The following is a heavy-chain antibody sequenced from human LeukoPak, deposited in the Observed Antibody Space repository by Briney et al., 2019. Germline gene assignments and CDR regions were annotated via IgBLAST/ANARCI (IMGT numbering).Heavy chain of an antibody. CDR1: GGSISSYY. CDR2: IYYSGST. CDR3: ARHWGGGWPSYGY. Sequence: SETLSLTCTVSGGSISSYYWSWIRQPPGKGLEWIGYIYYSGSTNYNPSLKSRVTISVDTSKNQFSLKLSSVTAADTAVYYCARHWGGGWPSYGYWGQGTLVTVSS. J-gene: IGHJ4*02. V-gene: IGHV4-59*08. D-gene: IGHD3-10*01.